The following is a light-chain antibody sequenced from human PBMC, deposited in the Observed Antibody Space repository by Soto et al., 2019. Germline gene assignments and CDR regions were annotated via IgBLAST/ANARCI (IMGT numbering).Light chain of an antibody. CDR2: KAS. CDR1: QTISGW. V-gene: IGKV1-5*03. CDR3: QQYYSYSEA. Sequence: DIQMTQSPSTLSGSVGDRVTITCRASQTISGWLAWYQQKPGKAPKLLIYKASTLKSGVPSRFSGSGSGTEFTLTISSLQPDDFATYYCQQYYSYSEAFGQGTKVDIK. J-gene: IGKJ1*01.